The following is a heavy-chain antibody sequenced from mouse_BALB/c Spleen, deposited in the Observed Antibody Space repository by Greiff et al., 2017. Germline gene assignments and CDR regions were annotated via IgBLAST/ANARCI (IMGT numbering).Heavy chain of an antibody. CDR2: ISNGGGST. J-gene: IGHJ1*01. CDR3: ARRGTVVAGNPYLDD. V-gene: IGHV5-12-2*01. Sequence: EVKLVESGGGLVQPGGSLKLSCAASGFTFSSYTMSWVRQTPEKRLEWVAYISNGGGSTYYPDTVKGRFTISRDNAKNTLYLQMSSLKSEDTAMYYCARRGTVVAGNPYLDDWGEGTTVTVSS. D-gene: IGHD1-1*01. CDR1: GFTFSSYT.